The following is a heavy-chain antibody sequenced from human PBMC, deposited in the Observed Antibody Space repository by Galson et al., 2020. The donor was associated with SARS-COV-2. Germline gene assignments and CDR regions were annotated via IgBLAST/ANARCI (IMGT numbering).Heavy chain of an antibody. J-gene: IGHJ4*02. Sequence: QLGGSLRLSCAASGFTFSSYGMHWVRQAPGKGLEWVAVIWYDGSNKYYADSVKGRFTISRDNSKNTLYLQMNSLRAEDTAVYYCARDIPFSKSSDPGYWGQGTLVTVSS. V-gene: IGHV3-33*01. D-gene: IGHD6-19*01. CDR3: ARDIPFSKSSDPGY. CDR2: IWYDGSNK. CDR1: GFTFSSYG.